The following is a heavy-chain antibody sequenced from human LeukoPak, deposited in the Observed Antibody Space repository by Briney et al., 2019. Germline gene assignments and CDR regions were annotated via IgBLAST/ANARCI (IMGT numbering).Heavy chain of an antibody. CDR2: ISTNGGGT. Sequence: GGSLRLSCAASGFTFSNYAMHWVRQAPGKGLEYVSAISTNGGGTYYATSLKDRFTISRDNSKSTLYPQMGSLRAEDMAVYYCARDRGTYPYYFDYWGQGTLVTVSS. V-gene: IGHV3-64*01. CDR1: GFTFSNYA. D-gene: IGHD1-26*01. J-gene: IGHJ4*02. CDR3: ARDRGTYPYYFDY.